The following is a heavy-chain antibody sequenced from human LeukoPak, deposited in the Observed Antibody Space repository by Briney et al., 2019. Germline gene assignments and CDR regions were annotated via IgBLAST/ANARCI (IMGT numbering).Heavy chain of an antibody. Sequence: GGSLRLSCAASGFTFSSYAMSWVRQAPGKGLEWVSAISGSGGSTYYADSVKGRFTISRDNAKNSLYLQMNSLRAEDTAVYYCARYYGSGSYGYWGQGTLVTVSS. V-gene: IGHV3-23*01. CDR1: GFTFSSYA. CDR3: ARYYGSGSYGY. CDR2: ISGSGGST. J-gene: IGHJ4*02. D-gene: IGHD3-10*01.